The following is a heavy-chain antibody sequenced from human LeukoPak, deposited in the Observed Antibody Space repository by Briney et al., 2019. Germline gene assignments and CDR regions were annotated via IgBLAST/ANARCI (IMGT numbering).Heavy chain of an antibody. Sequence: SVKVSCKASGGTFSSYAISWVRQAPGQGLEWMGGIIPIFGTANYAQKFQGRVTITTDESTSTAYMELSSLRSEDTAAYYCATEIGHYDILTGYYADIDYWGQGTLVTVSS. CDR1: GGTFSSYA. CDR2: IIPIFGTA. D-gene: IGHD3-9*01. V-gene: IGHV1-69*05. J-gene: IGHJ4*02. CDR3: ATEIGHYDILTGYYADIDY.